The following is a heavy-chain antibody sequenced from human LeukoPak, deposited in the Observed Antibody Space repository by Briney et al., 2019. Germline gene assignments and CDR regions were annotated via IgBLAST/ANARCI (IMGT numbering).Heavy chain of an antibody. Sequence: PSETLSLTCTVSGGSISSGDYYWSWIRQPPGKGLEWIGYIYYSGSTYYNPSLKSRVTISVGTSKNQFSLKLSSVTAADTAVYYCARDATYYYDSSGGFDYWGQGTLVTVSS. CDR2: IYYSGST. CDR1: GGSISSGDYY. D-gene: IGHD3-22*01. J-gene: IGHJ4*02. CDR3: ARDATYYYDSSGGFDY. V-gene: IGHV4-30-4*01.